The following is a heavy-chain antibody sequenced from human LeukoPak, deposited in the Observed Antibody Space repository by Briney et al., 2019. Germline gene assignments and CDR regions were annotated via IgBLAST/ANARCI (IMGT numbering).Heavy chain of an antibody. Sequence: SETLSLTCTVSGGSVSSGSYYWSWIRQPPGKGLEWIGYIYYSGSTNYNPSPKSRVTISVDTSKNQFSLKLSSVTAADTAVYYCARAREFDFWSGKYYFDYWGQGTLVTVSS. CDR2: IYYSGST. V-gene: IGHV4-61*01. CDR1: GGSVSSGSYY. D-gene: IGHD3-3*01. J-gene: IGHJ4*02. CDR3: ARAREFDFWSGKYYFDY.